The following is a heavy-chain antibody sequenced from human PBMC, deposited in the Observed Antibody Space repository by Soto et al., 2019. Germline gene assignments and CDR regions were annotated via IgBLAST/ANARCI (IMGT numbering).Heavy chain of an antibody. D-gene: IGHD1-26*01. CDR2: ISYDGSNR. J-gene: IGHJ3*01. CDR3: AREYGIGGAAFDF. CDR1: GFIFRTYA. V-gene: IGHV3-30-3*01. Sequence: QVQLVESGGGVVQHGRTRRLSCEASGFIFRTYAMHWVRQAPGKGREWVAVISYDGSNRYYADSVKGRFTISRDNSKNTLDLQMNSLRAEDTAVYYCAREYGIGGAAFDFWGQGTMVTVSS.